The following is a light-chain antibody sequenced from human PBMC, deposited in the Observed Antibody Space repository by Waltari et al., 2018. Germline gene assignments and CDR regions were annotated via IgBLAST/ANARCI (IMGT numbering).Light chain of an antibody. CDR3: QQYGSSPLWT. CDR2: GAS. Sequence: EIVLTQSPATLSLSPGERGTISCRASQSINNYLAWYQQKPGQAPRHLIYGASSRATGIPDRFSGSGSGTDFTLTISRLEPEDFAVYYCQQYGSSPLWTFGQGTKVEIK. V-gene: IGKV3-20*01. J-gene: IGKJ1*01. CDR1: QSINNY.